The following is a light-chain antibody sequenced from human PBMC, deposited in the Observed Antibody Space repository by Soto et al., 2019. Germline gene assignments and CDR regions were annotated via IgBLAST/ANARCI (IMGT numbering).Light chain of an antibody. CDR2: DAS. CDR1: QNINNW. CDR3: LQHNSYSLT. J-gene: IGKJ4*01. V-gene: IGKV1-5*01. Sequence: DIQMTQSPSTLSASIGDRVTITCRASQNINNWIAWYQQKPGKAPKFLIYDASTLESGVPSRFSGSGFGTEFSLTISSLQPDDFATYYCLQHNSYSLTFGGGTKVDIK.